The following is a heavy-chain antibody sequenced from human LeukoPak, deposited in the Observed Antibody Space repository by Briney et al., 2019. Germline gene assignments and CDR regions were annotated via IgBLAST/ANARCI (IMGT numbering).Heavy chain of an antibody. CDR3: ARDRGGSIDY. CDR2: ISYDGSSDI. D-gene: IGHD3-10*01. V-gene: IGHV3-30*04. Sequence: PGGSLRLSCAASRFTFSTYAMHWVRQAPGKGLEWVALISYDGSSDIQYADSVKGRFTISRDNSKNTLFLQMNSLRTEDTAVYYCARDRGGSIDYWGQGALVTVSS. J-gene: IGHJ4*02. CDR1: RFTFSTYA.